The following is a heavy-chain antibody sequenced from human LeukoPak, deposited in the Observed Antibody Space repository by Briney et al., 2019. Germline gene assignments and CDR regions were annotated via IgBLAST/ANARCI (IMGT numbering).Heavy chain of an antibody. CDR1: GFTFSNNW. Sequence: GGSLRLSCAASGFTFSNNWMSWVRQAPGKGLECVANIKKDGSEKYYINSVKGRFTISRDNAKNSLYLQMDSLRAEDTALYYCVKDAGTAWGQGTLVTDSS. CDR3: VKDAGTA. CDR2: IKKDGSEK. J-gene: IGHJ5*02. D-gene: IGHD2-8*02. V-gene: IGHV3-7*01.